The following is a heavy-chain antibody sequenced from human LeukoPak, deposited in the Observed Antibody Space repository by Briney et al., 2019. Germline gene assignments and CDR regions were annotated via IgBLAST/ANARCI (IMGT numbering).Heavy chain of an antibody. CDR3: AKNGGDSYGTGHFDY. D-gene: IGHD5-18*01. V-gene: IGHV3-23*01. Sequence: HPGGSLRLSCAASGFSFSSYAMTWVRQAPGKGLEWVSAISGSSGGTYYADSVKGRFTISRDNSKNTLYLQMNSLRAEDTAVYYCAKNGGDSYGTGHFDYWGQGTLVTVSS. J-gene: IGHJ4*02. CDR2: ISGSSGGT. CDR1: GFSFSSYA.